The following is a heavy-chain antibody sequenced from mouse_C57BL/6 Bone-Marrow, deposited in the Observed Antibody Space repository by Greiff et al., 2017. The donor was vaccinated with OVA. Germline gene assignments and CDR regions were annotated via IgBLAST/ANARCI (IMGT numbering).Heavy chain of an antibody. D-gene: IGHD1-1*01. CDR3: ATNYYGSSYVKAMDY. CDR1: GYAFTNYL. CDR2: INPGSGGT. J-gene: IGHJ4*01. Sequence: QVQLKESGAELVRPGPSVKVSCKASGYAFTNYLIEWVKQRPGQGLEWIGVINPGSGGTNYNEKFKGKATLTADKSSSTAYMQLSSLTSEDSAVYFCATNYYGSSYVKAMDYWGQGTSVTVSS. V-gene: IGHV1-54*01.